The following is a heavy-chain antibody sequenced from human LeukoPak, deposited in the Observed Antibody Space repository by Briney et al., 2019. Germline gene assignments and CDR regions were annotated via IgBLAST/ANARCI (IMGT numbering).Heavy chain of an antibody. J-gene: IGHJ4*02. D-gene: IGHD5-12*01. CDR3: AKAPVATISFDY. V-gene: IGHV3-23*01. Sequence: GGSLRLSCAASGFTFSSYAMSWVRQAPGKGLEWVSAISGSGGSTYYADSVKGRFTISRDNSKHTLYLQMNSLRAEDTAVYYCAKAPVATISFDYWGQGTLVTVSS. CDR2: ISGSGGST. CDR1: GFTFSSYA.